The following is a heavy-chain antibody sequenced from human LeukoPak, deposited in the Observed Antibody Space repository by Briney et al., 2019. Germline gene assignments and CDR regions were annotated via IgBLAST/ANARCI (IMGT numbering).Heavy chain of an antibody. D-gene: IGHD2-15*01. J-gene: IGHJ4*02. Sequence: SVKVSCKASGGTFSRYTINWVRQAPGQGLEWMGGIIPIFGTANYAQKFQGRVTITADESTSTAYMELSSLRSEDTAVYYCARSRGSCYSCGDYWGQGTLVTVSS. CDR2: IIPIFGTA. V-gene: IGHV1-69*01. CDR1: GGTFSRYT. CDR3: ARSRGSCYSCGDY.